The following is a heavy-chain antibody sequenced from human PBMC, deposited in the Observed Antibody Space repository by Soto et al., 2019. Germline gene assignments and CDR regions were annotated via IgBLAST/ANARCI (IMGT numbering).Heavy chain of an antibody. Sequence: GGSLRLSCSASGFTFSSYAMHWVRQAPGKGLEYVSAISSNGGSTYYADSVKGRFTISRDNSKNTLYLQMSSLRAEDTAVYYCVKSLWKTYYYDSSGYALQDWGQGTLVTVSS. CDR1: GFTFSSYA. V-gene: IGHV3-64D*08. D-gene: IGHD3-22*01. CDR2: ISSNGGST. CDR3: VKSLWKTYYYDSSGYALQD. J-gene: IGHJ4*02.